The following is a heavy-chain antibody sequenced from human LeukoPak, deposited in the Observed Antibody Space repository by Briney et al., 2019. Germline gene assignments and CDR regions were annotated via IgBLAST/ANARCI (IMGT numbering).Heavy chain of an antibody. CDR2: IKTDGTYT. J-gene: IGHJ4*02. D-gene: IGHD3-9*01. CDR1: GFTFGAYW. CDR3: ARDSYYDILTGYLRYFDY. Sequence: GGSLRLSCVASGFTFGAYWMHWVRRVPGKGLVWVSGIKTDGTYTNYADSVKGRFTISRDNAKNSLYLQMNSLRAEDTAVYYCARDSYYDILTGYLRYFDYWGQGTLVTVSS. V-gene: IGHV3-74*01.